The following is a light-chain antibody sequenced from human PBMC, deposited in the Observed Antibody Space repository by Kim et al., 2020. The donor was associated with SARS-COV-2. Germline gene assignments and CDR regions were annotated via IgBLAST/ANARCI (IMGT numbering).Light chain of an antibody. CDR2: DVT. J-gene: IGLJ1*01. V-gene: IGLV2-14*04. CDR1: NSDVGGYNY. Sequence: GQSITTSCTGTNSDVGGYNYVSCYQQHPGKVPKLMSYDVTKRPSGVSTRFSGSKSGNTASLTIAGLQAEDEADYYCSSFTISSTSVCGTGTKVTVL. CDR3: SSFTISSTSV.